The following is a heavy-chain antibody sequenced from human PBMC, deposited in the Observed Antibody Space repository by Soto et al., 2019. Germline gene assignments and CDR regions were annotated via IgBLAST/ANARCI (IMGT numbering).Heavy chain of an antibody. CDR1: GFTFSSYW. D-gene: IGHD3-3*01. Sequence: EVQLVESGGGLVQPGGSLRLSCAASGFTFSSYWMSWVRQAPGKGLEWVANIKQDGSEKYYVDSVKGRFTISRDTAKNSLYLQMNSLRAEDTAVYYCASSYDFWSGYYIPALRYYYYMDVWGKGTTVTVSS. CDR2: IKQDGSEK. J-gene: IGHJ6*03. CDR3: ASSYDFWSGYYIPALRYYYYMDV. V-gene: IGHV3-7*01.